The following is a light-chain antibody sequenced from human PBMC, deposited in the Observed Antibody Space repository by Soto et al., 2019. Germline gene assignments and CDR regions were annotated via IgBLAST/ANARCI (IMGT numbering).Light chain of an antibody. V-gene: IGKV1-33*01. Sequence: DIQMTQSPSSLSASVGDRVTITCQASQNITKYLNWYLQKPGKAPKLLIYDASSLERGVPSRFSGNGSGTDFTVTISSLQPEDVATYYGQQCDKIPLTFGGGTKVEIK. CDR2: DAS. J-gene: IGKJ4*01. CDR3: QQCDKIPLT. CDR1: QNITKY.